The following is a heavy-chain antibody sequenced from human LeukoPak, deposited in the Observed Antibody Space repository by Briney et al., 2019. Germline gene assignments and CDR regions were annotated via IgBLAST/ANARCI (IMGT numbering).Heavy chain of an antibody. D-gene: IGHD6-13*01. CDR3: ARAFPLAAEYYFDY. Sequence: GASVKVSCKASGYTFTGYYMHWVRQAPGQGLKWMGWINPNSGGTNYAQKFQGRVTMTRDTSISTAYMELSRLRSDDTAVYYCARAFPLAAEYYFDYWGQGSLVTVSS. J-gene: IGHJ4*02. V-gene: IGHV1-2*02. CDR2: INPNSGGT. CDR1: GYTFTGYY.